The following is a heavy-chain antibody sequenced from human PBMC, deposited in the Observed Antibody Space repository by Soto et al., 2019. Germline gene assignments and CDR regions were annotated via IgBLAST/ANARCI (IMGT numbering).Heavy chain of an antibody. CDR1: GGSVSGYY. V-gene: IGHV4-59*02. J-gene: IGHJ4*02. D-gene: IGHD2-15*01. CDR2: IYYTGIT. Sequence: SETLSLTCTVSGGSVSGYYWNWIRQPPGKGLEWIGYIYYTGITNYNPSLKSRVTISVDTSKNQFSLHLDSVTAAETAVYFCARAPLMNFPSRGHHFYFDFWGRGSLVTVSS. CDR3: ARAPLMNFPSRGHHFYFDF.